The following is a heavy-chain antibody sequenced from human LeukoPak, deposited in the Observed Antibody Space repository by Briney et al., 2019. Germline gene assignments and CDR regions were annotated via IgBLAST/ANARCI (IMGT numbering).Heavy chain of an antibody. D-gene: IGHD3-22*01. CDR2: ISWNSGSI. Sequence: PGGSLRLSCAASGFTFDDYAMHWVRQAPGKGLEWVSGISWNSGSIGYADSVKGRFTISRDNAKNSLYLQMNSLRAEDTALYYCAKDIYDSSGSGYYFDYWGQGTLVTVSS. CDR3: AKDIYDSSGSGYYFDY. V-gene: IGHV3-9*01. CDR1: GFTFDDYA. J-gene: IGHJ4*02.